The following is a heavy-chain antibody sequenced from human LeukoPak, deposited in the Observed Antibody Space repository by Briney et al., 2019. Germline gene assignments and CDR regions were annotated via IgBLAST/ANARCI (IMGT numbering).Heavy chain of an antibody. CDR1: GGSFSGYY. J-gene: IGHJ4*02. V-gene: IGHV4-39*01. Sequence: SETLSLTCAVYGGSFSGYYWGWIRQPPGKGLEWIGSIYYSGSAYYNPSLKSRVTISVDTSKNQFSLKLSSVTAADTAVYYCARDSYGQTDFDYWGQGTLVTVSS. D-gene: IGHD5-18*01. CDR2: IYYSGSA. CDR3: ARDSYGQTDFDY.